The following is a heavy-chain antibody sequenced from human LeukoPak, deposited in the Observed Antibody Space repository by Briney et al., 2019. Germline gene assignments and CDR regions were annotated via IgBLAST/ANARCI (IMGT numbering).Heavy chain of an antibody. Sequence: GGSLRLSCAASGFTFSSYSMNWVRQAPGKGLEWVSSISSSSSYIYYADSVKGRFTISRDNAKNLLYLQMNSLRAEDTAVYYCARDSLYYYGSGSYTYWGQGTLVTVSS. D-gene: IGHD3-10*01. V-gene: IGHV3-21*01. CDR1: GFTFSSYS. J-gene: IGHJ4*02. CDR2: ISSSSSYI. CDR3: ARDSLYYYGSGSYTY.